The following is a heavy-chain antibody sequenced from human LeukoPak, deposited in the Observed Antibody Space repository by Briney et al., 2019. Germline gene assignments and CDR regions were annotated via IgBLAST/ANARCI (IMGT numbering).Heavy chain of an antibody. J-gene: IGHJ4*02. Sequence: ASVKVSCKASGYTFTSYDINWVRQATGQGLEWMGWMNPNSGNTGYAQKFQGRVTMTRNTSISTAYMELSSLRSEDTAVYYCARQNSGYDGSDYWGQGTLVTVSS. D-gene: IGHD5-12*01. CDR3: ARQNSGYDGSDY. CDR1: GYTFTSYD. V-gene: IGHV1-8*01. CDR2: MNPNSGNT.